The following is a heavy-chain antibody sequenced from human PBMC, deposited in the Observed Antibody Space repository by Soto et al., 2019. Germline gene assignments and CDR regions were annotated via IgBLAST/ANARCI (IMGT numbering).Heavy chain of an antibody. CDR3: VADDVAIDAFDI. CDR1: GFTFNTYG. V-gene: IGHV3-30*03. CDR2: ISYDGSNK. J-gene: IGHJ3*02. D-gene: IGHD3-3*01. Sequence: QVQLVESGGGVVQPGRSLRLPCAASGFTFNTYGMHWVRQAPGKGLEWVAAISYDGSNKYYGDSVKGRFTISRDNSKNTLYLHMNSLRAEDTAVYYCVADDVAIDAFDIWGQGTMVTVSS.